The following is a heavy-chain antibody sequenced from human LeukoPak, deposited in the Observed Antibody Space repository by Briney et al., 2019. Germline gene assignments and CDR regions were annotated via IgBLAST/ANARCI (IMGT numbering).Heavy chain of an antibody. CDR1: GFTFSSYA. Sequence: PGGSLRLSCAASGFTFSSYAMHWVRQAPGKGLEWVAVISYDGSNKYYADSVKGRFTISRDNSKNTLYLQMNSLRAEDTAVYYCARTFGVVIAPSDYWGQGTLVTVPS. CDR2: ISYDGSNK. CDR3: ARTFGVVIAPSDY. D-gene: IGHD3-3*01. J-gene: IGHJ4*02. V-gene: IGHV3-30-3*01.